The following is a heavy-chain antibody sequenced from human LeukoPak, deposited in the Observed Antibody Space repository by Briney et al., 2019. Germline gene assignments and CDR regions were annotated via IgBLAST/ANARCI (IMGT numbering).Heavy chain of an antibody. D-gene: IGHD6-19*01. CDR2: IYYSGST. Sequence: SETLSLTCTVSGGSISSYYWRWIRQPPGKGLEWIGYIYYSGSTNYNPSLKSRVTISVDTSKNQFSLKLSSVTAADTAVYYCARMGPYSSGSGDRGQGTLVTVSS. V-gene: IGHV4-59*08. CDR1: GGSISSYY. CDR3: ARMGPYSSGSGD. J-gene: IGHJ4*02.